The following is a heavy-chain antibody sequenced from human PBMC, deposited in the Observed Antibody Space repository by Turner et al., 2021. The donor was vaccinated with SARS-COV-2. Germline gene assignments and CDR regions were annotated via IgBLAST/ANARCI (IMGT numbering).Heavy chain of an antibody. J-gene: IGHJ6*02. CDR1: VYTFIDHY. Sequence: QLQLVQTGAEVKKPGASVKGPCRASVYTFIDHYIHSVRQAPGQGLVWMVWIIPCSGDNYYAQSFQGRISMTRDTSHNTAYMEMITLRYDDTAKYYCSMGRDDLNMHVWGQGTMVTVSS. CDR3: SMGRDDLNMHV. V-gene: IGHV1-2*02. CDR2: IIPCSGDN. D-gene: IGHD3-3*01.